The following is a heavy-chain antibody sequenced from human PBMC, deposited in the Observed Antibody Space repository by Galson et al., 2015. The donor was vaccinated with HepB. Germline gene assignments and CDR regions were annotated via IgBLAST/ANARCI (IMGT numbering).Heavy chain of an antibody. Sequence: SVKVSCKASGYTFIGYYIHWVRQAPGQGLEWMGWSNPNSGGTNYAQKFQGRVTMTRDTSITTAYMDLSSLRYDDTAIYYCAKSRYSGSYTFANWGQGTQVTVSS. CDR2: SNPNSGGT. CDR1: GYTFIGYY. V-gene: IGHV1-2*02. CDR3: AKSRYSGSYTFAN. D-gene: IGHD1-26*01. J-gene: IGHJ4*02.